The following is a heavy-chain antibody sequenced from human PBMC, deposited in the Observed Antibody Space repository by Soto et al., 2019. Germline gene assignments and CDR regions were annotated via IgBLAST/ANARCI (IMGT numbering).Heavy chain of an antibody. CDR2: IVRSGDTT. J-gene: IGHJ4*02. D-gene: IGHD3-10*01. CDR3: ASAFYASGSWGFYFDY. V-gene: IGHV3-23*01. Sequence: GGSLRLSCGASGFAFDTFAMSWLRQAPGKGLEWISTIVRSGDTTYYADSVKGRFTISRDNANKTVYLQMDSLTAEDTAVFYCASAFYASGSWGFYFDYWGQGSLVTVSS. CDR1: GFAFDTFA.